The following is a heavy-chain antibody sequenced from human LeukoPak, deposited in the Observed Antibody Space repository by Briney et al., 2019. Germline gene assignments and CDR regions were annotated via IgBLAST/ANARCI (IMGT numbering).Heavy chain of an antibody. V-gene: IGHV3-15*01. Sequence: GGSLRLSCAAFGFRFNRFSMSWVRQAPGKGLEWVGRIKSKTDGGTTDYAAPVKGRFTISRDDSKNTLYLQMNSLKTEDTAVYYCTTDGGSYGNYWGQGTLVTVSS. CDR2: IKSKTDGGTT. D-gene: IGHD1-26*01. J-gene: IGHJ4*02. CDR3: TTDGGSYGNY. CDR1: GFRFNRFS.